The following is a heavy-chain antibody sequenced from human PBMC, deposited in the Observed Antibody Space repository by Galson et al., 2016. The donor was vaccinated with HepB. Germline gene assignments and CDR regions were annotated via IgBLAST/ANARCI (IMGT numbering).Heavy chain of an antibody. CDR3: ARQYNFWSGYSESYYGMDV. CDR1: GYSFTTYW. V-gene: IGHV5-51*01. J-gene: IGHJ6*02. Sequence: QSGAEVKKPGESLKISCKGSGYSFTTYWIAWVRQMPGKGLEWMGVIYPGDSEIRYSPSFQGQATMSVDKSISTAFLQWSSLKASDTAMYYCARQYNFWSGYSESYYGMDVWGQGTTVTVSS. D-gene: IGHD3-3*01. CDR2: IYPGDSEI.